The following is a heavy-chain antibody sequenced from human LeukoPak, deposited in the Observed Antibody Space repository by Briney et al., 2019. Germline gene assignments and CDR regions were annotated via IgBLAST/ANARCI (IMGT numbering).Heavy chain of an antibody. J-gene: IGHJ4*02. V-gene: IGHV3-23*01. CDR2: ISGSGTNT. D-gene: IGHD2-21*01. CDR3: AKDTAVILTAPFDS. Sequence: GGSLRLSCAASEFTFSSYAMNWVRQAPGKGLEWVSAISGSGTNTYYAGSVRGRFTISRDNSNNRLYLQMNSVRAEDTAMYFCAKDTAVILTAPFDSWGQGTLVTVSS. CDR1: EFTFSSYA.